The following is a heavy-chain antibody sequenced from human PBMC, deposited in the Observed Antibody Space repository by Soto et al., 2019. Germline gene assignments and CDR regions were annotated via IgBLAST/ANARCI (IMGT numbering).Heavy chain of an antibody. CDR1: GDSVSSGGYY. CDR3: ARGSALGDLSYFSR. CDR2: VYNTGST. J-gene: IGHJ4*02. V-gene: IGHV4-61*08. Sequence: SETLSPTCTVSGDSVSSGGYYWTWIRQPPGKGLEWVGYVYNTGSTYYNPSLKSRVTISVDTAKNQFSLKVNSVTAADTAVYYCARGSALGDLSYFSRWGQGTLVTVSS. D-gene: IGHD3-9*01.